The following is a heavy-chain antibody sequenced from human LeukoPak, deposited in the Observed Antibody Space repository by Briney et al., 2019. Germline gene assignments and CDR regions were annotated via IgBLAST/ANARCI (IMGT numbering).Heavy chain of an antibody. Sequence: PSETLSLTCTVSGYSISSGSYWGWIRQPPGKGLEWIGNLYHSGNTYYNPSLKSRVTISVDTSKNQLSLKLGSVTAADTAVYYCARVFYSSSTDWFDPWGHGTLVTVSS. CDR1: GYSISSGSY. CDR2: LYHSGNT. J-gene: IGHJ5*02. CDR3: ARVFYSSSTDWFDP. V-gene: IGHV4-38-2*02. D-gene: IGHD6-6*01.